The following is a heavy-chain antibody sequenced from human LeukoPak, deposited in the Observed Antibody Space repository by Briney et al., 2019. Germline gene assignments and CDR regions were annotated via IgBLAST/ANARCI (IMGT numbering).Heavy chain of an antibody. D-gene: IGHD4-17*01. Sequence: GGSLRLSCVASGFTFRGYGVHWVRQAPGKGLEWLSLLWYDGSNEYYADSVKGRFTISRDNSKNTLYLQTNSLRAEDTAVYYCAKGMTTGPRSVYHYMDVWGKGTTVTVSS. CDR2: LWYDGSNE. J-gene: IGHJ6*03. V-gene: IGHV3-33*06. CDR1: GFTFRGYG. CDR3: AKGMTTGPRSVYHYMDV.